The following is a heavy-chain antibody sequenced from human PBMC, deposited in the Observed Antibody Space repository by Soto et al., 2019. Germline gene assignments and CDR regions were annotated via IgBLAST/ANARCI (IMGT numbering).Heavy chain of an antibody. CDR3: AKDGFYLEAGMFDY. J-gene: IGHJ4*02. CDR1: GFTFSNYA. V-gene: IGHV3-23*01. D-gene: IGHD6-19*01. CDR2: ISGSGGST. Sequence: EVHLLESGGGLVQPGGSLRLSCAASGFTFSNYAMNWVRQAPGKGLEWVSAISGSGGSTYFAASVKGRLTISRDNSNNTLYLQMNSLRAEDTAVYYCAKDGFYLEAGMFDYWGQGTLVTVSS.